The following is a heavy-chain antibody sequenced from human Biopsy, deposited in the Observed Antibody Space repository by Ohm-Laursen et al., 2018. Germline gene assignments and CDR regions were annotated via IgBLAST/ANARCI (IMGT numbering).Heavy chain of an antibody. V-gene: IGHV3-21*04. CDR3: AKGRVGNSGSLDI. CDR2: ISASSSYI. CDR1: GVTLSGYS. Sequence: GSLRLSCAASGVTLSGYSMNWVRQAPGKGLEWVSSISASSSYIYYADSVKGRFTVSKENGKNSLYLHMNSLRAEDTAIYYCAKGRVGNSGSLDIWGHGTMVTVSS. D-gene: IGHD1-1*01. J-gene: IGHJ3*02.